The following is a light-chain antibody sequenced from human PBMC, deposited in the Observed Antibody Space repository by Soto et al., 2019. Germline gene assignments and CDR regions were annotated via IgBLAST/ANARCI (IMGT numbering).Light chain of an antibody. CDR1: QSVSSK. Sequence: EIVMTQSPATRSVSPGERATLSCRASQSVSSKLAWYQQRPGQAPRLLIYSASTRATGIPARFSGSGSGTEFTLTISSLQSEDFAVYYCHQYNHWLTWTFGQGTKVDIK. CDR2: SAS. V-gene: IGKV3-15*01. CDR3: HQYNHWLTWT. J-gene: IGKJ1*01.